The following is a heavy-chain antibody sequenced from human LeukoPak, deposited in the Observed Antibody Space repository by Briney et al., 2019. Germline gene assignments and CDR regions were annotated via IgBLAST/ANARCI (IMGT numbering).Heavy chain of an antibody. CDR1: GGSISSGGYY. D-gene: IGHD3-10*01. CDR3: AREDHYYGAGRPKAPLDY. Sequence: SETLSLTCTVSGGSISSGGYYWSWIRQHPGRGLEWIGYISYSGSTYYNPSLKSRVTISVDTSRNQSSLKLSSVTAADTAVYYCAREDHYYGAGRPKAPLDYWGQGTLVTVSS. J-gene: IGHJ4*02. V-gene: IGHV4-31*03. CDR2: ISYSGST.